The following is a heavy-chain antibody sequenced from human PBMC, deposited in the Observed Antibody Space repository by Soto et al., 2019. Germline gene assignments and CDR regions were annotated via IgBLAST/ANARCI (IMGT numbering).Heavy chain of an antibody. CDR1: GFTFSIYS. D-gene: IGHD3-10*01. CDR3: ARGLLWFGECNDY. J-gene: IGHJ4*02. CDR2: ISSSSSYI. Sequence: GGSLRLSCAASGFTFSIYSMNWVRQAPGKGLEWVSSISSSSSYIYYADSVKGRFTISRDNAKNSLYLQMNSLRAEDTAVYYCARGLLWFGECNDYWGQGTLVTVSS. V-gene: IGHV3-21*01.